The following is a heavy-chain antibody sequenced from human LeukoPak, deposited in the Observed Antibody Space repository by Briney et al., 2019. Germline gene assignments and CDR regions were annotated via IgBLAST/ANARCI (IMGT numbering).Heavy chain of an antibody. J-gene: IGHJ3*02. CDR3: ARTYCGGDCYSEEDI. Sequence: ASETLSLTCTVSGGSISSYYWSWIRQPPGKGLEWIGYIYYSGSTNYNPSLKSRVTISVDTSKNQFSLKLSSVTAADTAVYYCARTYCGGDCYSEEDIWGQGTMVTVS. D-gene: IGHD2-21*02. CDR1: GGSISSYY. CDR2: IYYSGST. V-gene: IGHV4-59*01.